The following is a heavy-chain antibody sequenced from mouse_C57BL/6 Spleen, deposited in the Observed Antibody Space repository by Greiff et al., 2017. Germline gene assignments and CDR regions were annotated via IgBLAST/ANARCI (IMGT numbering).Heavy chain of an antibody. CDR2: ISYDGSN. CDR1: GYSITSGYY. J-gene: IGHJ1*03. D-gene: IGHD1-1*02. Sequence: ESGPGLVKPSQSLSLTCSVTGYSITSGYYWNWIRQFPGNKLEWMGYISYDGSNNYNPSLKNRISITRDTSKNQFFLKLNSVTTEDTATYYCAREVGYFDVGGTGTTVTVSS. CDR3: AREVGYFDV. V-gene: IGHV3-6*01.